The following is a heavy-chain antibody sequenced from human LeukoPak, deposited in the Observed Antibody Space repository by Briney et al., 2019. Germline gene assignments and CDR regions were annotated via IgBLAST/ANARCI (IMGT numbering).Heavy chain of an antibody. D-gene: IGHD1-26*01. CDR1: RFTFSSYA. CDR3: AKGRGSYTTGYYYYYMDV. CDR2: ISGSGGST. V-gene: IGHV3-23*01. Sequence: PGGSLRLSCAASRFTFSSYAMSWVRQAPGKGLEWVSAISGSGGSTYYADSVKGRFTISRDNSKNTLYLQMNSLRAEDTAVYYCAKGRGSYTTGYYYYYMDVWGKGTTVTVSS. J-gene: IGHJ6*03.